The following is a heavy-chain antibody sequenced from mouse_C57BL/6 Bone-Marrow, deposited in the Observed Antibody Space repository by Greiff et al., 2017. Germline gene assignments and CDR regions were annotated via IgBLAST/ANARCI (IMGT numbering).Heavy chain of an antibody. V-gene: IGHV1-55*01. CDR3: ARESNYVGYYAMDY. CDR1: GYTFTSYW. CDR2: IYPGSGST. D-gene: IGHD2-5*01. Sequence: VQLQQPGAELVKPGASVKMSCKASGYTFTSYWITWVKQRPGQGLEWIGDIYPGSGSTNYNEKFKSKATLTVDTSPSTAYMQLSSLTSEDSAVYYCARESNYVGYYAMDYWGQGTSVTVSS. J-gene: IGHJ4*01.